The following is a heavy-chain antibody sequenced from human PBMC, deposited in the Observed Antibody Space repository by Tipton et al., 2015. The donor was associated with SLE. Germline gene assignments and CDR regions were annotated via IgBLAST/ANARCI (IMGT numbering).Heavy chain of an antibody. J-gene: IGHJ3*01. CDR1: GFTFGDFE. Sequence: SLRLSCAASGFTFGDFEMNWVRQAPGKGLEWLSFITGSANTINYADSVKGRFTISRDNASLYLQMNSLKVDDLALYYCARASGSHYGALDLWGRGTLVTVSS. V-gene: IGHV3-48*03. CDR2: ITGSANTI. D-gene: IGHD1-26*01. CDR3: ARASGSHYGALDL.